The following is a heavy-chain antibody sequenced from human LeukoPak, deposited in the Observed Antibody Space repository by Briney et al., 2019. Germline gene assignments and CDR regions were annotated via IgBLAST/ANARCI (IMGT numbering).Heavy chain of an antibody. J-gene: IGHJ4*02. D-gene: IGHD2-2*01. V-gene: IGHV3-7*01. CDR3: ARGGTSGYSSTRHFWGGNYYFDY. CDR1: GFTFDDYW. CDR2: INQDGSEK. Sequence: GGTLRLSCGASGFTFDDYWMSWVRQAPGQGLEWVANINQDGSEKYYLDSAKGRFTISRDNARNSLYLQVNSLRAEDTAVYYCARGGTSGYSSTRHFWGGNYYFDYWGQGSLVTVSS.